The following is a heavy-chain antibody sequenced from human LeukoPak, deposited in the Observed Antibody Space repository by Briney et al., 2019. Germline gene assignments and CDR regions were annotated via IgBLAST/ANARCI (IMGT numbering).Heavy chain of an antibody. CDR1: GFTFSSYG. V-gene: IGHV3-33*01. Sequence: GGSLRLSCAASGFTFSSYGMHWVRQAPDKGLEWVAVIWYDGSNKYYADSVKGRFTISRDNSKNTLYLQMNSLRAEDTAVYYCARDQGFWSIAAANPDYWGQGTLVTVSS. CDR2: IWYDGSNK. J-gene: IGHJ4*02. CDR3: ARDQGFWSIAAANPDY. D-gene: IGHD6-13*01.